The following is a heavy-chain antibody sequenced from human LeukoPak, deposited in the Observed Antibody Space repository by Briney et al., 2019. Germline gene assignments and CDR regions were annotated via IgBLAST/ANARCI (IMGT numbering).Heavy chain of an antibody. D-gene: IGHD3-10*01. V-gene: IGHV3-21*01. CDR1: GFTFSSYG. Sequence: PGGSLRLSCAASGFTFSSYGMHWVRQAPGKGLEWVSSISSSSSNIYYADSVKGRFTISRDNAKNSLYLQMNSLRAEDTAVYYCARDFGSGSPHFDYWGQGTLVTVSS. CDR3: ARDFGSGSPHFDY. CDR2: ISSSSSNI. J-gene: IGHJ4*02.